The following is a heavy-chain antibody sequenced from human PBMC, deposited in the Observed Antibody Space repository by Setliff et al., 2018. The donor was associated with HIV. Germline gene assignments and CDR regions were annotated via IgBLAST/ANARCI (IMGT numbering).Heavy chain of an antibody. Sequence: PGGSLRLSCAASGFLFHTYWMSWVRQAPGKGLEWVANIKEDGSEKYYVDSVKGRFTISRDNAENSLYLQMNSLTAEDTAVYYCARDVTAFDIWGQGTMVTVSS. CDR1: GFLFHTYW. CDR2: IKEDGSEK. CDR3: ARDVTAFDI. D-gene: IGHD5-18*01. J-gene: IGHJ3*02. V-gene: IGHV3-7*05.